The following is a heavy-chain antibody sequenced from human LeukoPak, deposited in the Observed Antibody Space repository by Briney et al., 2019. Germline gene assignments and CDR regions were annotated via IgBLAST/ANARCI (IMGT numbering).Heavy chain of an antibody. CDR1: GYTFTSYG. J-gene: IGHJ4*02. D-gene: IGHD1-26*01. V-gene: IGHV1-18*04. CDR3: ARVPWLWLGVSYYY. CDR2: ISAYNGNT. Sequence: ASVKVSCKASGYTFTSYGISWVRQAPGQGLEWMGWISAYNGNTNYAQKLQGRVTMTTDTSTSAAYMELRSLRSDDTAVYYCARVPWLWLGVSYYYWGQGTLVTVSS.